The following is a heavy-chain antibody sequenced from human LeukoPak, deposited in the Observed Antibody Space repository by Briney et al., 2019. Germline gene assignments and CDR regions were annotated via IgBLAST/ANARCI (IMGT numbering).Heavy chain of an antibody. J-gene: IGHJ4*02. D-gene: IGHD4-17*01. V-gene: IGHV1-46*01. Sequence: GASVKVSCKASGYTFTGYYMHWVRQAPGQGLEWMGIINPSGGSTSYAQKFQGRVTMTRDMSTSTVYMELSSLRSEDTAVYYCARDGATVTRYDYWGQGTLVTVSS. CDR2: INPSGGST. CDR1: GYTFTGYY. CDR3: ARDGATVTRYDY.